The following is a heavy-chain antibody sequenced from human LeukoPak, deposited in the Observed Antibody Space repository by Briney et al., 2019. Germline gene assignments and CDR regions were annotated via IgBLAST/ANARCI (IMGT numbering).Heavy chain of an antibody. CDR1: GFTFSSYA. Sequence: AGGSLRLSCVASGFTFSSYAMSWVRQAPGKGLEWVSDISAGGGSTYYAGSVKGRFTISRDNSKNTLYLQMNSLRAEDTAVYYCARDGGGSGTLDYWGQGTLVTVSS. CDR2: ISAGGGST. J-gene: IGHJ4*02. D-gene: IGHD3-10*01. CDR3: ARDGGGSGTLDY. V-gene: IGHV3-23*01.